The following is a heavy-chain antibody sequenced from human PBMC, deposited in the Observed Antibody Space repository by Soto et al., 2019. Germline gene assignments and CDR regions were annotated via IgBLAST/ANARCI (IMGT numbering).Heavy chain of an antibody. CDR1: GFTFSSYA. CDR2: ISGSGATT. CDR3: AKLRYFDWSAYNWFEY. Sequence: TEGSLRLSCAASGFTFSSYAMTWVRQAPGKGLEWVSGISGSGATTSYADSVKGRFTVSRDNSKNTLYLQMNSLRVEDTAVYHCAKLRYFDWSAYNWFEYWGQGT. V-gene: IGHV3-23*01. D-gene: IGHD3-9*01. J-gene: IGHJ5*01.